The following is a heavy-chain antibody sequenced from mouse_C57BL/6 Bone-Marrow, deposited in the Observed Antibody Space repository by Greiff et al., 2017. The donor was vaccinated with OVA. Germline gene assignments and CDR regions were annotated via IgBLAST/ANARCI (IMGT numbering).Heavy chain of an antibody. J-gene: IGHJ1*03. Sequence: EVQLQESGAELVRPGASVKLSCTASGFNIKDDYMHWVKQRPEQGLEWIGWIDPENGDTEYASKFQGKATITADTSSNTAYLQLSSLTSEDTAVYYCKESDCYSDYFDVWGTGTTVTVSS. CDR3: KESDCYSDYFDV. D-gene: IGHD2-3*01. CDR1: GFNIKDDY. CDR2: IDPENGDT. V-gene: IGHV14-4*01.